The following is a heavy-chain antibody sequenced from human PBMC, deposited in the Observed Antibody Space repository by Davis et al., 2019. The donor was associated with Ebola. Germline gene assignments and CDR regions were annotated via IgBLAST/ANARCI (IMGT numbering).Heavy chain of an antibody. CDR3: TRHVPGDFWYFDL. V-gene: IGHV3-53*01. CDR1: GFIVSDKY. D-gene: IGHD4-17*01. J-gene: IGHJ2*01. Sequence: GESLKISCAASGFIVSDKYMSWVRQAPGKGLEWVSVIYSDGRVYHADSVKGRFTISRDNSKNTVYLQISSLRAEDTAMYHCTRHVPGDFWYFDLWGRGTLVTVSS. CDR2: IYSDGRV.